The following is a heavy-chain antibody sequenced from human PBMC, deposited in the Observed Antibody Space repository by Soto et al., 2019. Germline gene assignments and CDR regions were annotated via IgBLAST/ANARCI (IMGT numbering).Heavy chain of an antibody. Sequence: SETLSLTCPVSGGSLSSYYWSWIRQPPGKGLEWIGYIYYSGSTNYNPSLKSRVTISVDTSKNQFSLKLSSVTAADTAVYYCAREGGYCGGDCYVIDPWGQGTLVTVSS. CDR3: AREGGYCGGDCYVIDP. CDR1: GGSLSSYY. D-gene: IGHD2-21*02. V-gene: IGHV4-59*01. J-gene: IGHJ5*02. CDR2: IYYSGST.